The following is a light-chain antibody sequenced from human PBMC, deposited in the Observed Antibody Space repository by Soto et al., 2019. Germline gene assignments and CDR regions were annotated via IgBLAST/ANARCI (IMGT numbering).Light chain of an antibody. CDR3: TSYTTSSTQV. J-gene: IGLJ1*01. CDR2: DVS. CDR1: SSDVGGYNY. V-gene: IGLV2-14*03. Sequence: QSVLTQPASVSGSPGQSITISCTGTSSDVGGYNYVSWYQQHPGKAPKLMIYDVSNRPSGVSNRFSGSKSGNTASLTISVLQAEDEADYYCTSYTTSSTQVFGTGTKVNVL.